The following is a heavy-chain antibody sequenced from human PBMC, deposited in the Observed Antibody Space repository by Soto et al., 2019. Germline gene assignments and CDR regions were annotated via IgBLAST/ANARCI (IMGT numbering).Heavy chain of an antibody. CDR2: ISSSSSYL. Sequence: GGSLRLSCAASGFTFSSYSMNWVRQAPGKGLGWVSSISSSSSYLYYADSVKGRLTISRDNAKHSLYLQMNSLRAEDTAVYYCARRERDFWSCPEHPVGSYGMDVWGQGTTVTVSS. CDR1: GFTFSSYS. J-gene: IGHJ6*02. D-gene: IGHD3-3*01. CDR3: ARRERDFWSCPEHPVGSYGMDV. V-gene: IGHV3-21*01.